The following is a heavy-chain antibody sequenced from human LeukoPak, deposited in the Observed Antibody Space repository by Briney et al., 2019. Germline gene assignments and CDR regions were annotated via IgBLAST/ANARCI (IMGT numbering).Heavy chain of an antibody. CDR1: GYTFTAYY. CDR3: ATTGDGSGFHLNY. V-gene: IGHV1-2*02. J-gene: IGHJ4*02. D-gene: IGHD6-19*01. Sequence: ASVKVSCKASGYTFTAYYMHWVRQAPGQGLEWMGWINPSTGGKNYAQNFQGRVTMTRDTSISTAYMELSRLRSDDTALYYCATTGDGSGFHLNYWGQGTLVTVSS. CDR2: INPSTGGK.